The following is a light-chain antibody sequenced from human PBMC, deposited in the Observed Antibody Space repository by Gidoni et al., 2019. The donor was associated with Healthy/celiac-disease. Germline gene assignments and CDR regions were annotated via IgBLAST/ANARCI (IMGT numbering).Light chain of an antibody. V-gene: IGLV2-14*01. CDR3: SSYTSSSTRV. CDR2: DVS. CDR1: SSDVGGYNY. J-gene: IGLJ3*02. Sequence: QPAPTQPASLSVSPGLSLTISCTGTSSDVGGYNYVSWYQQHPGKAPKLMIYDVSNRPSGVSNRFSGSKSGNTASLTISGRQAEDEADYYCSSYTSSSTRVFGGGTKLTVL.